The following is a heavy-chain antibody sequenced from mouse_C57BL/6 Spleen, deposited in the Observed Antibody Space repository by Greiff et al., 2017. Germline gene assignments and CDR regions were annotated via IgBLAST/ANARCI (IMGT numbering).Heavy chain of an antibody. CDR2: INPSNGGT. D-gene: IGHD2-1*01. J-gene: IGHJ4*01. Sequence: QVQLQQPGTELVKPGASVKLSCKASGYTFTSYWMHWVKQRPGQGLEWIGNINPSNGGTNYNEKFKSKVTLTVDKSSSTAYMQLSSLTSEDSAVYYCARSCGNSYAMDYWGQGTSVTVSS. CDR3: ARSCGNSYAMDY. V-gene: IGHV1-53*01. CDR1: GYTFTSYW.